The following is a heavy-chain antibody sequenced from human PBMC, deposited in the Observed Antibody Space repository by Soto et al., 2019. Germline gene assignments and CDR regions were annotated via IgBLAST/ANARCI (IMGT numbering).Heavy chain of an antibody. CDR3: GRSLGIVVGSGGWWANYYDH. J-gene: IGHJ4*02. D-gene: IGHD1-26*01. V-gene: IGHV1-46*01. Sequence: ASVKVSCKACGYTLSNNYIHWVRQAPGQGLEWMGVIDPRSVRTSYAQKFQDRVTLTSDTSTSTVYMELRSLRSEDTAVYYCGRSLGIVVGSGGWWANYYDHWGQGTLVTVSS. CDR1: GYTLSNNY. CDR2: IDPRSVRT.